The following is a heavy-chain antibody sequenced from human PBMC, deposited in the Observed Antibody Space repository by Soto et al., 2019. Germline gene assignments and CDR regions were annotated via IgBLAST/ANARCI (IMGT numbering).Heavy chain of an antibody. J-gene: IGHJ4*02. V-gene: IGHV1-18*01. CDR2: ISAHNGNT. CDR3: AGGRSGDY. CDR1: GYGFTTYG. Sequence: QVHLVQSGAEVKKPGASVKVSCKGSGYGFTTYGITWVRQAPGQGLEWMAWISAHNGNTNYAQKLQGRVTVTRDTSTSAAYMELRCLRSDDPAVYYCAGGRSGDYWGQGALVTVSS.